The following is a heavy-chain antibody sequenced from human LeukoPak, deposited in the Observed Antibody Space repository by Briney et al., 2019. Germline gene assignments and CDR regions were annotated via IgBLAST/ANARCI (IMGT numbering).Heavy chain of an antibody. D-gene: IGHD3-10*01. CDR2: INHSGST. Sequence: SETLSLTCAVYGGSFSGYYWSWIRQPPGKGLEWIGEINHSGSTNYNPSLKSRVTISVDTSKNQFSPKLSSVTAADTAVYYCARARWEYYGSGSSNYWGQGTLVSVSS. J-gene: IGHJ4*02. V-gene: IGHV4-34*01. CDR3: ARARWEYYGSGSSNY. CDR1: GGSFSGYY.